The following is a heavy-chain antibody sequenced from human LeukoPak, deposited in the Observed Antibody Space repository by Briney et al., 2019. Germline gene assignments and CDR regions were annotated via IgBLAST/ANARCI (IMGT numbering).Heavy chain of an antibody. J-gene: IGHJ4*02. V-gene: IGHV4-59*01. Sequence: PSETLSLTCTVSGGSISSYYWSWIRQPPGKGLEWIGYIYYSGSTNYNPSLKSRVTISLDKSKNRFSLKLSSVTAADTAVYYCARSQYSSSWPYWGQGTLVTVSS. CDR1: GGSISSYY. CDR2: IYYSGST. CDR3: ARSQYSSSWPY. D-gene: IGHD6-13*01.